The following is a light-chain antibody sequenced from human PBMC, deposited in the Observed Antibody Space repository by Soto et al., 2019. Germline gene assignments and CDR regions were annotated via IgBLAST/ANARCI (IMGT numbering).Light chain of an antibody. CDR1: QSIACNT. CDR3: HHYGSTPYI. Sequence: MVLTQSPGTLSLSPGERVSLSCRASQSIACNTLAWFQQKPGQAPRLLIYQTSARAAGIPDRFSGSGSGTDFTLAISRLEPEDFAVFYCHHYGSTPYIFGQGTKLELK. J-gene: IGKJ2*01. CDR2: QTS. V-gene: IGKV3-20*01.